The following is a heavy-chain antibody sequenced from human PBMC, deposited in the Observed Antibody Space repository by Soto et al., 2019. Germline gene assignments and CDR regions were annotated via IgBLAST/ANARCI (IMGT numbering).Heavy chain of an antibody. CDR1: GFTFSSYG. V-gene: IGHV3-30*18. CDR2: ISHDGSNK. J-gene: IGHJ4*02. Sequence: ESGGGVVQPGRSLRLSCAASGFTFSSYGIHWVRQAPGKGLEWVAVISHDGSNKNYADSVKGRFTISRDNSKNTLYLQMNSLRAEDTAVYYCAKAPIIGTIAYYLDNWGQGTLVTVSS. CDR3: AKAPIIGTIAYYLDN. D-gene: IGHD1-20*01.